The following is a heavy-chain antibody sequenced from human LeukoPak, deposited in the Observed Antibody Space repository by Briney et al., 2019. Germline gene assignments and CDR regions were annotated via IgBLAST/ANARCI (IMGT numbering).Heavy chain of an antibody. V-gene: IGHV3-48*01. Sequence: GGSLRLSCAASGFTFSSYSMNWVRQAPGKGLEWVSYISSSSSTIYYADSVKGRFTISRDNAKNSLYLQMNSLRAEDTAVYYCARGPLLRFGESFHISFDYWGQGTLVTVSS. CDR1: GFTFSSYS. CDR3: ARGPLLRFGESFHISFDY. D-gene: IGHD3-10*01. J-gene: IGHJ4*02. CDR2: ISSSSSTI.